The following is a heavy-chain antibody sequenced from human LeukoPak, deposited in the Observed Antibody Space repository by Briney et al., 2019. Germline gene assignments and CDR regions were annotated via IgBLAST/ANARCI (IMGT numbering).Heavy chain of an antibody. CDR2: IYYSGST. J-gene: IGHJ4*02. CDR1: GGSISSSSYY. V-gene: IGHV4-39*07. Sequence: SETLSLTCTVSGGSISSSSYYWGWIRQPPGKGLEWIGSIYYSGSTYYNPSLKSRFTISVDTSKNQFSLKLSSVTAADTAVYYCARDPSGRGGTANFDYWGQGTLVTVSS. CDR3: ARDPSGRGGTANFDY. D-gene: IGHD3-10*01.